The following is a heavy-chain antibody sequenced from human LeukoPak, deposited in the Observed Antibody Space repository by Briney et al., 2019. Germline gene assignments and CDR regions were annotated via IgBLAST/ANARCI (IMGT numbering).Heavy chain of an antibody. Sequence: GGSLRLSCAASGFTFSSYGMHWVRQAPDKGLEWVAVISYDGSNKYYADSVKGRFTISRDNSNNTVFLQMNSLRGEDTAMYYCAKGEDRYASDDWGQGTLVTVSS. CDR2: ISYDGSNK. CDR1: GFTFSSYG. V-gene: IGHV3-30*18. CDR3: AKGEDRYASDD. J-gene: IGHJ4*02. D-gene: IGHD2-2*01.